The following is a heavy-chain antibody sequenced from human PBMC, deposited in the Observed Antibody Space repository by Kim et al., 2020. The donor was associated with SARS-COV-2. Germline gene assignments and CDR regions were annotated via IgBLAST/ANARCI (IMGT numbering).Heavy chain of an antibody. CDR3: ARGYGMDV. CDR1: GFIFSNQW. Sequence: GGSLRLSCAASGFIFSNQWMHWARQSPGKGLVWVSRINGDGSGPIYADSVKGRFTISRDNAKNTLYLQMNSLGAEDTAVYYCARGYGMDVWGQGTTVTVS. CDR2: INGDGSGP. V-gene: IGHV3-74*01. J-gene: IGHJ6*02.